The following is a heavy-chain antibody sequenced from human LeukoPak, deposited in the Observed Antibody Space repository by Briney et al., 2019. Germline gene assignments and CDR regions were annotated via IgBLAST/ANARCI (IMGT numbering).Heavy chain of an antibody. CDR2: INPNSGGT. CDR1: RYTFTGYY. J-gene: IGHJ6*03. D-gene: IGHD2-21*02. Sequence: ASVKVSCKASRYTFTGYYMHWVRQAPGQGLEWMGWINPNSGGTTYAQKFQGRVTMTRDTSISTAYMELSRLRSDDTAVYYCARVGHYCGGDCSAIHYYYYYYMDVWGKGTTVTVSS. V-gene: IGHV1-2*02. CDR3: ARVGHYCGGDCSAIHYYYYYYMDV.